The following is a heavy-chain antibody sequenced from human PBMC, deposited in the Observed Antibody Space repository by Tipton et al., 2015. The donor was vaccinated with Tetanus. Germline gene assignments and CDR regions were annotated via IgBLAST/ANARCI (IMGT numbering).Heavy chain of an antibody. V-gene: IGHV4-39*01. CDR1: GATVSRSNYH. CDR3: ARHVHGSGALLAGERYYYYGMDV. Sequence: TLSLTCTVSGATVSRSNYHWGWIRQPPGKGLEWIGSISYSGSTYYNPSLKSRVAISVDTSKNQFSLKLSSVTATDTAIYYCARHVHGSGALLAGERYYYYGMDVWGQGTPVTASS. D-gene: IGHD3-3*01. J-gene: IGHJ6*02. CDR2: ISYSGST.